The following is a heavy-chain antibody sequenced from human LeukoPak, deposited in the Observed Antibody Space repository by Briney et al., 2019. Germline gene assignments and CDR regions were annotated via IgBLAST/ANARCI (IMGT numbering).Heavy chain of an antibody. CDR1: GFTFSSYT. Sequence: GGSLRLSCAASGFTFSSYTINWVRQAPGKGLEWASSITSSSYIYYADSVKGRFTISRDNAKNSLYLQMNSLRAEDKAVYYCARDRDYDYVWGSYRPDYFDYWGQGTLVTVSS. CDR2: ITSSSYI. CDR3: ARDRDYDYVWGSYRPDYFDY. V-gene: IGHV3-21*01. D-gene: IGHD3-16*02. J-gene: IGHJ4*02.